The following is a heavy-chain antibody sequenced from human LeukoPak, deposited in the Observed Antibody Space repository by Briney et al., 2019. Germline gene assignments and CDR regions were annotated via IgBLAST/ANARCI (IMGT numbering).Heavy chain of an antibody. CDR1: GYRFTSYW. D-gene: IGHD3-9*01. J-gene: IGHJ4*02. CDR3: ATGRYFDWLLFGY. V-gene: IGHV5-51*01. Sequence: GESLKISCQGSGYRFTSYWIGWVRQLPGKGLEWMGIIYPGDSDTRYSPSSQGQVTISADKSISTAYLQWSSLKASDAAMYYCATGRYFDWLLFGYWGQGTLVTVSS. CDR2: IYPGDSDT.